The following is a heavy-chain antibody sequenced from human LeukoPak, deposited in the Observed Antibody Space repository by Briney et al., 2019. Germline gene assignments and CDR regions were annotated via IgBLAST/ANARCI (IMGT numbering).Heavy chain of an antibody. CDR3: AREVHSGYYRSDAFDI. CDR1: GGSISSHY. D-gene: IGHD3-22*01. V-gene: IGHV4-59*11. CDR2: FYYTGST. J-gene: IGHJ3*02. Sequence: SETLSLTCTVSGGSISSHYWSWIRQPPGKGLEGMGYFYYTGSTNYNPSLKSRVTMSLDTSKNQFSLMLSSVTAEDTAVYYCAREVHSGYYRSDAFDIWGQGTMVTDSS.